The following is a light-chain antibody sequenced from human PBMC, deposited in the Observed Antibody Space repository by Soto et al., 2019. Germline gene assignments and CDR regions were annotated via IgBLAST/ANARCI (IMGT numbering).Light chain of an antibody. CDR1: SSDVAGYNH. Sequence: QSALTQPASVSGSPGQSITISCTGTSSDVAGYNHVSWYQHHPGKAPKLMIYEVTKRPSGVSNRFSGSKSGNTASLTISGLQAEDEADYYCSSYTSSSTPYVFGTGTKLTVL. V-gene: IGLV2-14*01. CDR2: EVT. J-gene: IGLJ1*01. CDR3: SSYTSSSTPYV.